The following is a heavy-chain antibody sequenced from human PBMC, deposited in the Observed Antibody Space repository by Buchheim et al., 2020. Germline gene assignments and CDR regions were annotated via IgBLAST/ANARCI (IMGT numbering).Heavy chain of an antibody. CDR2: MYYDGKNE. D-gene: IGHD6-19*01. Sequence: QVQLVESGGSVVQPGGSLRLSCAASGFDFNNYAMHWVRQVPGKGLEWVAVMYYDGKNEFYGDSVRGRFTISRDNSERMLYLPMNNLRAEDTAIYYCATDPYASAWYYFDNWGQGT. CDR3: ATDPYASAWYYFDN. V-gene: IGHV3-33*01. CDR1: GFDFNNYA. J-gene: IGHJ4*02.